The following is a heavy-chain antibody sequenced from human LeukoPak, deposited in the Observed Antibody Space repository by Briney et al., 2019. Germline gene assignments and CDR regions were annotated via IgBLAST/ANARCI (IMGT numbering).Heavy chain of an antibody. V-gene: IGHV3-48*03. D-gene: IGHD5-18*01. CDR1: GFTFSSYE. Sequence: GGSLRLSCAASGFTFSSYEMNWVRQAPGKGLEWVSYISSSGSTIYYADSVKGRFTISRDNAKNSLYLQMNSLRAEDTAVYYCARANGGYGVDYWGQGTLVTVSS. J-gene: IGHJ4*02. CDR2: ISSSGSTI. CDR3: ARANGGYGVDY.